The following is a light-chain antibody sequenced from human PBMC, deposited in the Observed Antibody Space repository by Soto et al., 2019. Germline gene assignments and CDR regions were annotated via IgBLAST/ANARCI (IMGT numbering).Light chain of an antibody. CDR3: QVWNSDDDHVL. J-gene: IGLJ2*01. CDR1: NIGSKR. V-gene: IGLV3-21*02. CDR2: DDS. Sequence: SYELTQPPSVSVAPGQTARISCGGNNIGSKRVHWYQQKPGQAPVVIVYDDSGRPSGIPERFSGSNSGHTATLTISRVEAGDEAEYYCQVWNSDDDHVLFGGGTKLTV.